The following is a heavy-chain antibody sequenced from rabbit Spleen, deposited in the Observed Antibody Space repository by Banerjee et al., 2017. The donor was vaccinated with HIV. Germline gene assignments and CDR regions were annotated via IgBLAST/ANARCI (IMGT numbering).Heavy chain of an antibody. CDR3: VRDLGYDDYSEKGYFNL. D-gene: IGHD2-1*01. CDR2: IDPIFGRT. CDR1: GVSFSSSSY. V-gene: IGHV1S40*01. Sequence: QSLEESGGDLVKPGASLTLTCTASGVSFSSSSYMCWVRQAPGKGLEWIGYIDPIFGRTYYASWVDGRFTISSHNAQNTLYLQLNSLTAADTATYFCVRDLGYDDYSEKGYFNLWGPGTLVTVS. J-gene: IGHJ4*01.